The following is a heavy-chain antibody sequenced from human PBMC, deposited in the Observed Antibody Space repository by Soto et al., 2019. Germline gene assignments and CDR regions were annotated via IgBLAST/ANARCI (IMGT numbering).Heavy chain of an antibody. J-gene: IGHJ6*01. D-gene: IGHD6-19*01. CDR3: AKDVAVAGRYYYYGMDV. V-gene: IGHV3-30*18. Sequence: QVQLVESGGGVVQPGRSLRLSCAASGFTFSSYGMHWVRQAPGKGLEWVAVISYDGSNKYYADSAKGRFTISRDNSKNTLYLQMNSLRAEDTAVYYCAKDVAVAGRYYYYGMDVW. CDR1: GFTFSSYG. CDR2: ISYDGSNK.